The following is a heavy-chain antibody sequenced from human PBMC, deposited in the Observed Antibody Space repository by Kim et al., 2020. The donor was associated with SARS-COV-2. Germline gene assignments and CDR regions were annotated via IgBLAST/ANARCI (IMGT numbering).Heavy chain of an antibody. Sequence: SETLSLTCTFSGSSVTGYYWSWIRQPPGKGLEWIGYILYTGNTSYNPSLKSRVTMSLDTSKNHFSLKLSSVTAADTAVYYCARGRYDFWSGQGVDPWGQG. CDR3: ARGRYDFWSGQGVDP. V-gene: IGHV4-59*02. CDR1: GSSVTGYY. J-gene: IGHJ5*02. D-gene: IGHD3-3*01. CDR2: ILYTGNT.